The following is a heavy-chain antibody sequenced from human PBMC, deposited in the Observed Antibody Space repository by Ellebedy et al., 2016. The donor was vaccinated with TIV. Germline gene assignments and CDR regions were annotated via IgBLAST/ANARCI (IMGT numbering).Heavy chain of an antibody. Sequence: GGSLRLXXAASGFTFSSYGMHWVRQAPGKGLEWVSYISSSSSTIYYADSVKGRFTISRDNAKNSLYLQMNSLRDEDTAVYYCARDLGKYYYDSSGYAGPYYYYGMDVWGQGTTVTVSS. CDR2: ISSSSSTI. D-gene: IGHD3-22*01. J-gene: IGHJ6*02. CDR3: ARDLGKYYYDSSGYAGPYYYYGMDV. CDR1: GFTFSSYG. V-gene: IGHV3-48*02.